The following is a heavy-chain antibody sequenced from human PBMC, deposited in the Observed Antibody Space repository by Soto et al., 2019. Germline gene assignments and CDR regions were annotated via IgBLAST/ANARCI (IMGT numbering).Heavy chain of an antibody. V-gene: IGHV3-7*05. Sequence: PGGSLRLSCAASGFTFSRYWMSWVRQAPGKGLEWVANIKKDGSERYYVDSVKGRFTISRDNADNSLFLQMNGLRAEDTAVYYCARDPRDSEYAIFDQWGQGTLVTVSS. CDR2: IKKDGSER. D-gene: IGHD1-26*01. J-gene: IGHJ4*02. CDR1: GFTFSRYW. CDR3: ARDPRDSEYAIFDQ.